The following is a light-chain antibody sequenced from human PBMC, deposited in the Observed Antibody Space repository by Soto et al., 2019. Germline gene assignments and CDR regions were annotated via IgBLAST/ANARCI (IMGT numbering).Light chain of an antibody. Sequence: QSALTQPASVSGSPGQSITISGTGTSSDVGTYNYVSWYQQHPGKAPKLMIYEVSNRPSGVSNRFSGSKSGNTASLTISGLQAEDEADYYFSSYTLSSTWVFGGGTKVTVL. CDR3: SSYTLSSTWV. CDR2: EVS. CDR1: SSDVGTYNY. J-gene: IGLJ3*02. V-gene: IGLV2-14*01.